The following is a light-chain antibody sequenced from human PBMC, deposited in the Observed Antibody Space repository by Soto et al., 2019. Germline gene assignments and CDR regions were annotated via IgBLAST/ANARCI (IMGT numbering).Light chain of an antibody. V-gene: IGKV3-20*01. CDR3: HQYGSSRMYT. CDR1: KSVSSSY. J-gene: IGKJ2*01. Sequence: EIVLTQSPGTLSLSPGVRATLSCRASKSVSSSYLAWYQQKPGQAPRLLIYGASSRATGIPDRFSGSGSGTDFTLTISRLEPEDFAVYYCHQYGSSRMYTFGQGTKLEIK. CDR2: GAS.